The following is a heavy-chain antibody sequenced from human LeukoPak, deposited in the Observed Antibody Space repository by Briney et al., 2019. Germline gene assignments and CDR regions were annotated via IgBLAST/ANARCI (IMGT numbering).Heavy chain of an antibody. J-gene: IGHJ6*02. CDR3: ARSIVVAGIVSDYYYYYAMDV. V-gene: IGHV4-61*01. CDR1: GGSVSSGSYY. Sequence: SETLSLTCTVSGGSVSSGSYYWSWIRQPPGKGLEWIGYIYYSGSTTYNPSLKSRVTISLQTSKKQFSLKLSSVTAEDTAVYYCARSIVVAGIVSDYYYYYAMDVWGQGTTVTVSS. CDR2: IYYSGST. D-gene: IGHD6-19*01.